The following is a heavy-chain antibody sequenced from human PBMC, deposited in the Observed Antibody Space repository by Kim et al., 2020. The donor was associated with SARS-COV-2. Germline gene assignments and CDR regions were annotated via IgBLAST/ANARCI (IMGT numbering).Heavy chain of an antibody. D-gene: IGHD2-2*02. V-gene: IGHV4-34*01. CDR3: ARGGSGIVPAVILAIGPHFYYYTMDV. CDR2: QSGTT. J-gene: IGHJ6*02. Sequence: QSGTTNHNPSLKRRVPISVDTSKTQFSLKLSSGTAADTAVYYCARGGSGIVPAVILAIGPHFYYYTMDVWGQGTTVTVSS.